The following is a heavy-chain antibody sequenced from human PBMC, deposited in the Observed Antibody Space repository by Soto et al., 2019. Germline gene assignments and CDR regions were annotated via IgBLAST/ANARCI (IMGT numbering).Heavy chain of an antibody. D-gene: IGHD1-20*01. CDR1: GGAFGSYA. CDR3: ARATYNWNHEY. CDR2: IIPIFVKP. Sequence: GASVKVSCKTSGGAFGSYAISWVRQAPGQGLEWMGGIIPIFVKPNYAQKFQDRVTITADEATSTAYMELSSLGVDDTALYFCARATYNWNHEYWGQGTQVTVSS. V-gene: IGHV1-69*01. J-gene: IGHJ4*02.